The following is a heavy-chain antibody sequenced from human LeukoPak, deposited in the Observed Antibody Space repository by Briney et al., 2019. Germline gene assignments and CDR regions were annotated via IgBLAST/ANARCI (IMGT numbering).Heavy chain of an antibody. Sequence: SETLSLTCTVSVGSISSRSYYWGWIRQPPGKGLERIGSIYYSGSTYYNPSLKSRVTISVDTSKNQFSLKLSSVTAADTAVYYCARDRVLLWFGEPMGEYYGMDVWGQGTTVTVSS. CDR1: VGSISSRSYY. V-gene: IGHV4-39*07. D-gene: IGHD3-10*01. J-gene: IGHJ6*02. CDR3: ARDRVLLWFGEPMGEYYGMDV. CDR2: IYYSGST.